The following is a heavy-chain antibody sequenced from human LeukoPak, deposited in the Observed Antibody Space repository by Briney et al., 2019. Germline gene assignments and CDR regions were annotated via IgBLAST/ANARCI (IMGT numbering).Heavy chain of an antibody. CDR3: AIGKVASRRGSWFDP. CDR1: GYTFTSYD. V-gene: IGHV1-8*02. Sequence: ASVKVSCKTSGYTFTSYDINWVRQATGQGLEWMGWMNPDSGNTGYAQKFQGRVTMTRNTSISTAYMDLSSLTSEDTAVYYCAIGKVASRRGSWFDPWGQGTLVTVSS. D-gene: IGHD3-16*01. CDR2: MNPDSGNT. J-gene: IGHJ5*02.